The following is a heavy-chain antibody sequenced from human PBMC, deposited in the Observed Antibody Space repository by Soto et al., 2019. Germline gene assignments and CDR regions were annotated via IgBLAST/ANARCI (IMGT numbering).Heavy chain of an antibody. D-gene: IGHD2-15*01. Sequence: PSETLSLTCAVXGGSFSGYYWSWIRQPPGKGLEWIGEINHSGSTNYNPSLKSRVTVSVDTSKNQFSLKLSSVTAADTAVYYCARLDCSGGHCSWSEATLVTVSS. CDR1: GGSFSGYY. CDR2: INHSGST. CDR3: ARLDCSGGHCS. J-gene: IGHJ5*02. V-gene: IGHV4-34*01.